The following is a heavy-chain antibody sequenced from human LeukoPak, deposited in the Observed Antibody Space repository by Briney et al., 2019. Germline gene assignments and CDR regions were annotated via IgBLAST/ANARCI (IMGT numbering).Heavy chain of an antibody. CDR1: GGSISSGGYY. J-gene: IGHJ5*02. D-gene: IGHD3-22*01. V-gene: IGHV4-31*03. Sequence: SQTLSLTCTVSGGSISSGGYYWSWIRQHPGKGLEWTGYIYYSGSTYYNPSLKSRVTISVDTSKNQFSLKLSSVTAADTAVYYCARNYYDSSGYLAGLDPWGQGTLVTVSS. CDR3: ARNYYDSSGYLAGLDP. CDR2: IYYSGST.